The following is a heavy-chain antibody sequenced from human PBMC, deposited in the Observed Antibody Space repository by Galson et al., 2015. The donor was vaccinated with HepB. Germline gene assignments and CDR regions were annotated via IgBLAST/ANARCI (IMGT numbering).Heavy chain of an antibody. D-gene: IGHD3-9*01. CDR3: AKDSVGSVPGYRYYYFDY. CDR2: ISAGGHST. Sequence: SLRLSCAASGFTFSSYAMSWVRQAPGKGLEWVSAISAGGHSTYYADSVKGRFTISRDNSKNTLYLQMNSLRAEDTAVYYCAKDSVGSVPGYRYYYFDYWGQGTLVTVSS. CDR1: GFTFSSYA. V-gene: IGHV3-23*01. J-gene: IGHJ4*02.